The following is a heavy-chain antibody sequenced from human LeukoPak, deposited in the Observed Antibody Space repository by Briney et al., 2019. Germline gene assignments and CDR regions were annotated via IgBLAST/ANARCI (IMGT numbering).Heavy chain of an antibody. CDR3: ARGPSSLDY. D-gene: IGHD2-2*01. CDR2: INPSGGST. CDR1: GYTFTYYY. J-gene: IGHJ4*02. V-gene: IGHV1-46*01. Sequence: VASVKVSCRASGYTFTYYYIHWVRQAPGQGLEWMGMINPSGGSTTFAQSFQGRVTMTSDTSTSTLYMELNSLRSEVTAVYYCARGPSSLDYWGQGTLVTVSS.